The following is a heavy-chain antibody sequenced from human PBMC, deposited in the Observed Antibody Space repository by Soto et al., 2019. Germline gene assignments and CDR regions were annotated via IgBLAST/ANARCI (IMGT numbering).Heavy chain of an antibody. CDR2: VYYGGST. V-gene: IGHV4-39*01. Sequence: SETLSLTCTVSGGSISSSSYYWGWICQPPGKGLEWIGNVYYGGSTYYNPSLKSRVTISVETSKSQFSLKLSSVTAADTAVYYCAGGDYYHSSGYYFYYYTMDVWGQGTTVTVSS. D-gene: IGHD3-22*01. J-gene: IGHJ6*02. CDR3: AGGDYYHSSGYYFYYYTMDV. CDR1: GGSISSSSYY.